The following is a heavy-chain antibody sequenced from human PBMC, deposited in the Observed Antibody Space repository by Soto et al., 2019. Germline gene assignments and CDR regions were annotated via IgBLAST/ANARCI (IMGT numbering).Heavy chain of an antibody. Sequence: GASVTVSCKASGGTFSSYAISWVRQAPGQGLEWMGGIIPIFGTANYAQKFQGRVTITADESTSTAYMELSSLRSEDTAVYYCAAGYSSSSWFDYWGQGTRVTVSS. CDR1: GGTFSSYA. J-gene: IGHJ4*02. V-gene: IGHV1-69*13. D-gene: IGHD6-6*01. CDR2: IIPIFGTA. CDR3: AAGYSSSSWFDY.